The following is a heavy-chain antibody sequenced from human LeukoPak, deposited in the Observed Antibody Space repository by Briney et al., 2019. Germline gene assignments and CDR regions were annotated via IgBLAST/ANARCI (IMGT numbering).Heavy chain of an antibody. CDR3: ATERPSSGWTIVAFDI. CDR2: IIPIFGTT. CDR1: GGTFNSYA. J-gene: IGHJ3*02. Sequence: SVKVSCKAPGGTFNSYAISWVRQAPGQGLEWMGGIIPIFGTTNYARKFRGRVTLTADKSTRTAYMELSSLRSEDTAVYYCATERPSSGWTIVAFDIWGQGTMGTVSS. V-gene: IGHV1-69*06. D-gene: IGHD6-19*01.